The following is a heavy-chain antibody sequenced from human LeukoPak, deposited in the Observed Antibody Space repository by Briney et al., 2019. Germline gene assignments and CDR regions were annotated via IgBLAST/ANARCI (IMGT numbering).Heavy chain of an antibody. D-gene: IGHD3-22*01. J-gene: IGHJ4*02. V-gene: IGHV1-69*06. Sequence: ASVKVSCKASGGTFSSYAISWVRQAPGQGLEWMGGIIPIFGTANYAQKFQGRVTITADKSTSTAYMELSSLRSEDTAVYYCARVANYYDSSGYYRYDYWGQGTLVTVSS. CDR3: ARVANYYDSSGYYRYDY. CDR1: GGTFSSYA. CDR2: IIPIFGTA.